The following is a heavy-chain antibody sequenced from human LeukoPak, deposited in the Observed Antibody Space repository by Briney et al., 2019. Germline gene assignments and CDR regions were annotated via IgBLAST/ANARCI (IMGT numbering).Heavy chain of an antibody. J-gene: IGHJ6*02. V-gene: IGHV4-59*08. Sequence: SETLSLTCTVSGGSISSYYWSWIRQPPGKGLEWIGYIYYSGSTNYNPSLKSRVTMSVDTSKNQFSLKLSSVTAADTAVYYCARRVAGGIYGMDVWGQGTTVTVSS. D-gene: IGHD6-19*01. CDR1: GGSISSYY. CDR3: ARRVAGGIYGMDV. CDR2: IYYSGST.